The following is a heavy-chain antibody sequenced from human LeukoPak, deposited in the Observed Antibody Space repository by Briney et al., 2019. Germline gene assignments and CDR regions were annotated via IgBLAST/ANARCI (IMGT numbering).Heavy chain of an antibody. D-gene: IGHD3-22*01. CDR1: GGSISSSSYY. J-gene: IGHJ5*02. V-gene: IGHV4-39*07. CDR2: IYYSGST. Sequence: PSETLSLTCTVSGGSISSSSYYWGWIRQPPGKGLEWIGSIYYSGSTYYNPSLKSRVTISVDTSKNQFSLKLSSVTAADTAVYYCARGGGYYYDNSGYPRPNNWFDPWGQGTLVTVSS. CDR3: ARGGGYYYDNSGYPRPNNWFDP.